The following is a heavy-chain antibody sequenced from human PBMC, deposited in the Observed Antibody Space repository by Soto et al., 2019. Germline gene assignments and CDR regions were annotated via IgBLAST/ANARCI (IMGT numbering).Heavy chain of an antibody. CDR3: ARDRRYYYDSSGYRDDAFDI. Sequence: GGSLRLSCAASGFTFSDYYMSWIRQAPGKGLEWVSYISSSGSTIYYADSVKGRFTISRDNAKNSLYLQMNSLRAEDTAVYYCARDRRYYYDSSGYRDDAFDIWGKGTMVIVSS. D-gene: IGHD3-22*01. V-gene: IGHV3-11*01. CDR2: ISSSGSTI. J-gene: IGHJ3*02. CDR1: GFTFSDYY.